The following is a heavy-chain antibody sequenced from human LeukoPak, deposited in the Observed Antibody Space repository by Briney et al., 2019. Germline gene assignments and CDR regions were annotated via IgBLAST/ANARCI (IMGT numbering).Heavy chain of an antibody. D-gene: IGHD5-24*01. J-gene: IGHJ4*02. CDR3: VRDGDDYNFDY. CDR2: VKGDGSFT. Sequence: GGSLRLSCAASGFTFRNYWMHRVRHAPGKGLVWVSRVKGDGSFTDYADSVKGRFTISRDNAKNTLYLQMYSLRAEDTAAYYCVRDGDDYNFDYWGQGSLVTVSS. V-gene: IGHV3-74*01. CDR1: GFTFRNYW.